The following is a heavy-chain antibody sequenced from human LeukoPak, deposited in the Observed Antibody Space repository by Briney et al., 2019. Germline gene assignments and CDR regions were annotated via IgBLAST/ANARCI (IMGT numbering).Heavy chain of an antibody. Sequence: SETLSLTCTVSGGSISSYYWSWIRQPAGKGLEWIGRIYTSGSTNYNPSLKSRVAMSVDTSKNQFSLKLSSVTAADTAVYCCAREGPSRWFDPWGQGTLVTVSS. V-gene: IGHV4-4*07. J-gene: IGHJ5*02. CDR2: IYTSGST. CDR1: GGSISSYY. CDR3: AREGPSRWFDP.